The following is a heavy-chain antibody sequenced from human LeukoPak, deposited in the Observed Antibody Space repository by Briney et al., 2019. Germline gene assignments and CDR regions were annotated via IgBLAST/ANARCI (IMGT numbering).Heavy chain of an antibody. CDR1: GYTFTSYY. CDR2: IKAESGRT. Sequence: ASVKVSCKASGYTFTSYYLHWVRQAPGQGLEWMGWIKAESGRTHYAQKFQGGVTMTRDTSITTAYMGLSRLRSDDTALYYCARGGKYGCSGGSCYSDYWGQGTLVTVSS. V-gene: IGHV1-2*02. D-gene: IGHD2-15*01. J-gene: IGHJ4*02. CDR3: ARGGKYGCSGGSCYSDY.